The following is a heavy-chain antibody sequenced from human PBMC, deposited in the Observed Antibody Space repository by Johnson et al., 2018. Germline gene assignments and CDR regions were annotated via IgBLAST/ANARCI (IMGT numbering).Heavy chain of an antibody. V-gene: IGHV3-30-3*01. CDR1: GFSFNSYA. D-gene: IGHD5-18*01. CDR3: AREQLWGHEAFDI. Sequence: VQLVETGGGVVQPGTSLRLSCVASGFSFNSYAMHWVRQAPGKGLEWVAIISSGGSNKHYPDSVKGRFTVSRDNSKNTLYLQMNSLRAGDTAVYYCAREQLWGHEAFDIWGQGTMVTGSS. J-gene: IGHJ3*02. CDR2: ISSGGSNK.